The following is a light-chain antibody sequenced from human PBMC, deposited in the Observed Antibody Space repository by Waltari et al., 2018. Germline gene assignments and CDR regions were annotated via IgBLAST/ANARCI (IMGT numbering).Light chain of an antibody. CDR1: SSDVGSYNR. J-gene: IGLJ1*01. V-gene: IGLV2-18*02. CDR2: EVS. CDR3: NSYTSSTTYV. Sequence: QSALTQPPSVSGSPGQSVTISCTGTSSDVGSYNRVSWYQQPPGPAPKLLIYEVSNPPYGVPDRFSGSKSGNTASLTISGLQAEDEADYYCNSYTSSTTYVVGTGTKVTVL.